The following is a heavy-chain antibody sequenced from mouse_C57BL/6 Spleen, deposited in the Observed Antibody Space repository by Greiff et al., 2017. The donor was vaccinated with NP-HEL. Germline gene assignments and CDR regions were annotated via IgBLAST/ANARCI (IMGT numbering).Heavy chain of an antibody. Sequence: VQLQQSGPELVKPGASVKLSCKASGYTFTSYDINWVKQRPGQGLEWIGWIYPRDGSTKYNEKFKGKATLTVDTSSSTAYMELHSLTSEDSAVYFCARDRDYELYYFDYWGQGTTLTVSS. J-gene: IGHJ2*01. D-gene: IGHD2-4*01. CDR1: GYTFTSYD. V-gene: IGHV1-85*01. CDR2: IYPRDGST. CDR3: ARDRDYELYYFDY.